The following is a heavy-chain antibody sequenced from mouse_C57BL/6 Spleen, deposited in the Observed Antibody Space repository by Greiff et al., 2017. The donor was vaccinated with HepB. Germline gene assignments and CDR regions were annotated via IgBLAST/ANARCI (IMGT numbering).Heavy chain of an antibody. CDR2: IWGVGST. J-gene: IGHJ3*01. V-gene: IGHV2-6*01. Sequence: VKLQESGPGLVAPSQSLSITCTVSGFSLTSYGIDWVRQSPGKGLEWLGVIWGVGSTNYNSALKSRLSISKDNSKSQVFLKMNSLQTDDTAMYYCASGYYGSSYVPFAYWGQGTLVTVSA. CDR1: GFSLTSYG. D-gene: IGHD1-1*01. CDR3: ASGYYGSSYVPFAY.